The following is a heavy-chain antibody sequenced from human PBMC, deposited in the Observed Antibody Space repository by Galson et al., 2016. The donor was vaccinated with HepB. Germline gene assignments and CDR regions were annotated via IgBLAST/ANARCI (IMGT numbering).Heavy chain of an antibody. CDR1: GYTFTGYY. D-gene: IGHD4-17*01. Sequence: SVKVSCKASGYTFTGYYMHWVRQAPGQGLEWMGWINCNSGGTNYAQKFQGRVTMTRDTSISTVYMELRRLRSDDTAAYYCAREKNDGDYSIYYYGMDVWGKGTTVTVSS. CDR2: INCNSGGT. J-gene: IGHJ6*04. CDR3: AREKNDGDYSIYYYGMDV. V-gene: IGHV1-2*02.